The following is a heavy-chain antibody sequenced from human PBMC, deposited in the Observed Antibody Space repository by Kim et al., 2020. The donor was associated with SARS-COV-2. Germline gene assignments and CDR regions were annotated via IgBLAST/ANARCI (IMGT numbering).Heavy chain of an antibody. CDR3: ESPFRARNWFDP. Sequence: SNPALTRRVTMSVDTSKNQFSLKLSTVPAADTAVYYCESPFRARNWFDPWGQGTLVTVSS. D-gene: IGHD6-6*01. J-gene: IGHJ5*02. V-gene: IGHV4-39*01.